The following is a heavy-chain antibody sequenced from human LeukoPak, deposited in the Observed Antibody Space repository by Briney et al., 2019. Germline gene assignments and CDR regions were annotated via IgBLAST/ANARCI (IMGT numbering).Heavy chain of an antibody. V-gene: IGHV1-2*02. Sequence: ASVKVSCKASGYTFTGYYMHWVRQAPGQGLEWIGWINPNSGGTNYAQKFQGRVTMTRDTSISTAYMELSRLRSDDTAVDYCAREPTFGELLLRSALDNWFNPWGQGTLVTVSS. J-gene: IGHJ5*02. D-gene: IGHD3-10*02. CDR1: GYTFTGYY. CDR3: AREPTFGELLLRSALDNWFNP. CDR2: INPNSGGT.